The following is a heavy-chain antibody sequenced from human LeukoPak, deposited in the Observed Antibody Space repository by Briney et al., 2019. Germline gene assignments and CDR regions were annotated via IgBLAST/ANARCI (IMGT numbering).Heavy chain of an antibody. CDR2: ISGSGGST. CDR1: GFTLSSYA. D-gene: IGHD3-9*01. CDR3: AKRVMADRGLTGY. V-gene: IGHV3-23*01. Sequence: GGSLRLSCAASGFTLSSYAMSWVRQAPGKGLEWVSAISGSGGSTYYADSVKGRFTISRDNSKNTLYLQMNSLRAEDTAVYYCAKRVMADRGLTGYWGQGTLVTVSS. J-gene: IGHJ4*02.